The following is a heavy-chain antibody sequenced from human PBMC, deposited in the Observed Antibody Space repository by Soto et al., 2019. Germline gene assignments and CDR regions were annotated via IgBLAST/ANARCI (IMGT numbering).Heavy chain of an antibody. CDR3: AKAGFSSSWSPTYCYY. V-gene: IGHV3-23*01. Sequence: CGSRRLSCAPSRFTFTSYPMNWFRMAPRKGLEWVSAISGTGYNTYYSDSLQGRFTISRDNTKNTRYLLMNSMRAEDKAVYYCAKAGFSSSWSPTYCYYWGQGTRVTVS. D-gene: IGHD6-13*01. CDR1: RFTFTSYP. CDR2: ISGTGYNT. J-gene: IGHJ1*01.